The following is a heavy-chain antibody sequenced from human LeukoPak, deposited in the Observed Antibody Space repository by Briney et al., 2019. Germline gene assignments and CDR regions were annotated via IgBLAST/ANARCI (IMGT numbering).Heavy chain of an antibody. CDR1: GFTFGDYA. D-gene: IGHD6-6*01. J-gene: IGHJ5*02. CDR3: SRGGSWKGWFDP. V-gene: IGHV3-49*04. Sequence: GRSLRLSCSTSGFTFGDYAMSWVRQAPGKGLEWVGFMRSKAYGGTTEYAASVEGRFTISRDDSKSIAYLQMNSLKTEDAAVYYCSRGGSWKGWFDPWGQGTLVTVSS. CDR2: MRSKAYGGTT.